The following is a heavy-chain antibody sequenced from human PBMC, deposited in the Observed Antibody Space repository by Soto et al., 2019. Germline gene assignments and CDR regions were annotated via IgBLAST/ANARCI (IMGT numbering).Heavy chain of an antibody. CDR1: GGSLSSSSYY. CDR2: IYYSGST. V-gene: IGHV4-39*01. D-gene: IGHD2-15*01. Sequence: SETLSLTCTVSGGSLSSSSYYWGWIRKPPGKGLEWIGSIYYSGSTYYNPSLKSRVTISVDTSKNQFSLKLSSVTAADTAVYYCARLPGGYCITPQICDYWGQGILVTVSS. CDR3: ARLPGGYCITPQICDY. J-gene: IGHJ4*02.